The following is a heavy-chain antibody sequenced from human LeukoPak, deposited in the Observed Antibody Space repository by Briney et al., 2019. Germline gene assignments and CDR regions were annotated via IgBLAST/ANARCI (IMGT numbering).Heavy chain of an antibody. CDR3: ARESVVTAIPQTLPDY. V-gene: IGHV4-61*02. Sequence: SETLSRTCTVSGGSISSGNYYWSWIRQPAGKGLEWIGRIYTSGSTNYNPSFKSRVTISVDTSKNQFSLKLSSVTAADTAVYYCARESVVTAIPQTLPDYWGQGTLVTVSS. D-gene: IGHD2-21*02. J-gene: IGHJ4*02. CDR2: IYTSGST. CDR1: GGSISSGNYY.